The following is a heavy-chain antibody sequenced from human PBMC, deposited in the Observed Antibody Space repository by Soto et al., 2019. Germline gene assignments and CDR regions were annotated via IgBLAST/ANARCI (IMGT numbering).Heavy chain of an antibody. J-gene: IGHJ4*02. CDR2: ISYDGNKK. CDR1: GFTFSSYS. Sequence: QVELVESGGGVVQAGRSLRLSCEASGFTFSSYSMHWVRQTPGKGLEWVAVISYDGNKKYYADSVKGRFTVSRDISRNTHYLEMSSLRSEDTAVYYCARSIAVAALEYWGQGSQVTV. V-gene: IGHV3-30-3*01. D-gene: IGHD6-19*01. CDR3: ARSIAVAALEY.